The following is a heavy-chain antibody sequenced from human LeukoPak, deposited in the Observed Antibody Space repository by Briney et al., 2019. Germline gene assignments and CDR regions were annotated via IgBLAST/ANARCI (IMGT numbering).Heavy chain of an antibody. V-gene: IGHV4-61*01. D-gene: IGHD2-2*01. CDR1: GGSVSSGNYY. CDR2: IFHSGST. Sequence: PSETLSLICAVSGGSVSSGNYYWNWIRQPPGKGLERIGYIFHSGSTNYNPSLKSRVTISVDTSKNQFSLKLNSVTAADTAVYYCSGLGFQPLSLRTYYYGMDVWGQGTTVTVSS. CDR3: SGLGFQPLSLRTYYYGMDV. J-gene: IGHJ6*02.